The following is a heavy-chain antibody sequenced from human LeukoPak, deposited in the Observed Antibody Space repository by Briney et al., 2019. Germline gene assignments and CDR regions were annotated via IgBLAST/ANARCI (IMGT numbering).Heavy chain of an antibody. J-gene: IGHJ1*01. CDR2: ISRSGGST. V-gene: IGHV3-23*01. CDR1: GFTFSSYG. Sequence: GGSLRLSCAASGFTFSSYGMSWVRQAPGKGLEWVSDISRSGGSTYYADSVKGRFTISRDDSKNTLYLQMNSLRGEDTAVYYCAKEDAEYFQHWGRGTLVTVSS. CDR3: AKEDAEYFQH.